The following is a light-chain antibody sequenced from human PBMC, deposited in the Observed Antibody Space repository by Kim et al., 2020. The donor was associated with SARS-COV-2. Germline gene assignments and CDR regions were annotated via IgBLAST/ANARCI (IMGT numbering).Light chain of an antibody. CDR1: QNLLHSDGNTY. CDR2: QVS. J-gene: IGKJ2*01. CDR3: MQASYWPYN. V-gene: IGKV2-30*02. Sequence: PASIACTSSQNLLHSDGNTYYLSWFHQRPGQSPRRVISQVSKRDSGVPDRFSGNRSDTDFTLTITRVEAEDLGFYYCMQASYWPYNFGQGTKLEI.